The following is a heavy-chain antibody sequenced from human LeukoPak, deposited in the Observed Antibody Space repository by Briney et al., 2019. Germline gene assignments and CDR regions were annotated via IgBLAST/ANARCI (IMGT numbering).Heavy chain of an antibody. V-gene: IGHV3-23*01. J-gene: IGHJ4*02. Sequence: GGSLRLSCAASGFTFSSYAMSWVRQAPGKGLEGVSAISGSGGSTYYADSVKGRFTISRDNSKNTLYLQMDSLRAEDTAVYYCAVTYYDFWSGYPDYWGQGTLVTVSS. CDR3: AVTYYDFWSGYPDY. D-gene: IGHD3-3*01. CDR2: ISGSGGST. CDR1: GFTFSSYA.